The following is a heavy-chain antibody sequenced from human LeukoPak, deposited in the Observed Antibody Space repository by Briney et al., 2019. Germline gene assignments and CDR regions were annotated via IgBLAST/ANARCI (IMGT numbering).Heavy chain of an antibody. CDR2: IIPNSGGT. CDR3: ARDVGLGIMGAFDI. CDR1: GYTFTSYG. J-gene: IGHJ3*02. V-gene: IGHV1-2*02. Sequence: ASVKVSCKASGYTFTSYGISWVRQAPGQGLEWLGWIIPNSGGTNSAQEFQGRVTMARDTSISTVYMDLSRLRSDDTAVYYCARDVGLGIMGAFDIWGQGTMVTVSS. D-gene: IGHD3/OR15-3a*01.